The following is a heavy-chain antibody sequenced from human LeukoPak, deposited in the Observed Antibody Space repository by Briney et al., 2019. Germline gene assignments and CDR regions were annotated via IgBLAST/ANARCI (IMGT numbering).Heavy chain of an antibody. CDR3: AKAFDDFWSGYFYY. CDR2: ISYDGSNK. D-gene: IGHD3-3*01. CDR1: GFTFSSYA. Sequence: GGSLRLSCAASGFTFSSYAMHWVRQAPDKGLEWVAVISYDGSNKYYADSVKGRFTISRDNSKNTLYLQMNSLRAEDTAVYYCAKAFDDFWSGYFYYWGQGTLVTVSS. V-gene: IGHV3-30-3*01. J-gene: IGHJ4*02.